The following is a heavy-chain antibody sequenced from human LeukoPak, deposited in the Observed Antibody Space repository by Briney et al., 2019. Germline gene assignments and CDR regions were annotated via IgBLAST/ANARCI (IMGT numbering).Heavy chain of an antibody. J-gene: IGHJ4*02. CDR2: INQDGSEK. V-gene: IGHV3-7*01. CDR1: GFTFSRSW. CDR3: ARDEN. Sequence: GGSLRLSCAASGFTFSRSWMSWVRQAPGKGLEWVANINQDGSEKYYVDSVKGRFTISKDNAKNSLYLQMNSLSAEDTAVYYCARDENWGQGTLVTVSS.